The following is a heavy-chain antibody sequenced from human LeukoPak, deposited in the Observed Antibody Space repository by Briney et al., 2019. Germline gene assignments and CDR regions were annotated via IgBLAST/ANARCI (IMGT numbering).Heavy chain of an antibody. J-gene: IGHJ4*02. CDR1: GFTFDDYA. D-gene: IGHD6-13*01. CDR3: TKDSLPFIAAAGHVGDY. Sequence: GGSLRLPCAASGFTFDDYAMHWVRQAPGKGLEWVSGISWNSGSIGYADSVKGRFTISRDNAKNSLYLQMNSLRAEDTALYYCTKDSLPFIAAAGHVGDYWGQGTLVTVSS. CDR2: ISWNSGSI. V-gene: IGHV3-9*01.